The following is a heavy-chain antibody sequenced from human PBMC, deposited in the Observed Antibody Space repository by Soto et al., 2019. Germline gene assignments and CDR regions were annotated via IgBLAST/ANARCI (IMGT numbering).Heavy chain of an antibody. D-gene: IGHD2-15*01. CDR2: IWYDGSNK. Sequence: GGSLRLSCAASGFTFSSYGMHWFRQAPGKGLEWVAVIWYDGSNKYYADSVKGRFTISRDNSKNTLYLQMNSLRAEDTALYYCASLDYCSGGSCYSSVDAFDIWGQGTMVTVSS. CDR1: GFTFSSYG. V-gene: IGHV3-33*01. J-gene: IGHJ3*02. CDR3: ASLDYCSGGSCYSSVDAFDI.